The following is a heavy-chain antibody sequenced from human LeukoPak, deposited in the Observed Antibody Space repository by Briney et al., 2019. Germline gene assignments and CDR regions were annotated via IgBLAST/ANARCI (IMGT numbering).Heavy chain of an antibody. J-gene: IGHJ4*02. CDR2: ISAYNGNT. CDR1: GYTFTSYG. D-gene: IGHD2-2*01. CDR3: ARDGEMSVVVPAASDY. Sequence: GASVKVSCKTSGYTFTSYGISWVRQAPGQGLEWMGWISAYNGNTNYAQKLQGRVTMTTDTSTSTAYMELRSLRSDDTAVYYCARDGEMSVVVPAASDYWGQGTLVTVSS. V-gene: IGHV1-18*01.